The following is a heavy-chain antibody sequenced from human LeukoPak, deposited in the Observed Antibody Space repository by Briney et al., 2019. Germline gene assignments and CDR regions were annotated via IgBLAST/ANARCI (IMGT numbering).Heavy chain of an antibody. CDR2: IKQDGSEK. D-gene: IGHD6-25*01. Sequence: SGGSLRLSCAASGFTLSSHWMSWVHQAPGKGLEWVANIKQDGSEKYYVDSVKGRFTISRDNAKNSLYLQMDSLRAEDTAVYYCARVQQAAFDYWGQGTLVTVSS. V-gene: IGHV3-7*04. CDR1: GFTLSSHW. J-gene: IGHJ4*02. CDR3: ARVQQAAFDY.